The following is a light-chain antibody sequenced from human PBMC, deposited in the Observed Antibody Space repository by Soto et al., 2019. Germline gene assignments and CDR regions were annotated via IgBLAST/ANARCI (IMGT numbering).Light chain of an antibody. Sequence: QSVLTQPASVSGSPGQSITISCTGTSRDVGGYDYVSWYQLHPGKAPTLMVFKVSNRPSGVSYRFSGSKSGNTASLTISGFQAEEEADYFCSSYSISTAYLFGTGTKVTV. CDR3: SSYSISTAYL. V-gene: IGLV2-14*01. J-gene: IGLJ1*01. CDR1: SRDVGGYDY. CDR2: KVS.